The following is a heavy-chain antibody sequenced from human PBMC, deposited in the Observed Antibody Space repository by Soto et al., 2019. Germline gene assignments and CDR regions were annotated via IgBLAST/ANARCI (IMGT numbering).Heavy chain of an antibody. J-gene: IGHJ6*03. D-gene: IGHD6-6*01. Sequence: ASVKVSCKASGYTFTSYDINWVRQATGQGLEWMGWMNPNSGNTGYAPKFQGRVTMTRNTSISTAYMELSSLRSEDTAVYYCARSYSSSFVYYYYYMDVWGKGTTLTVSS. CDR2: MNPNSGNT. CDR3: ARSYSSSFVYYYYYMDV. CDR1: GYTFTSYD. V-gene: IGHV1-8*01.